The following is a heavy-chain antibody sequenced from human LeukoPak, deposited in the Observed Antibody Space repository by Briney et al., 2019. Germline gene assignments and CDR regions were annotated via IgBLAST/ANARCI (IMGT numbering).Heavy chain of an antibody. Sequence: SETLSLTCTVSGGSISSSSYYWGWIRQPPGKGLEWIGSIYYSGSTYYNPSLKSRVTISVDTSKNQFSLKLSSVTAAGTAVYYCARHGSSYDILTGYYKPDHYFDYWGQGTLVTVSS. D-gene: IGHD3-9*01. CDR2: IYYSGST. CDR1: GGSISSSSYY. J-gene: IGHJ4*02. CDR3: ARHGSSYDILTGYYKPDHYFDY. V-gene: IGHV4-39*01.